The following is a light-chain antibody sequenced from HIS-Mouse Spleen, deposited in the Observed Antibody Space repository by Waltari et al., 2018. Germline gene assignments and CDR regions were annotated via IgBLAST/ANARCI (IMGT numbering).Light chain of an antibody. CDR2: GES. CDR1: QSVSSN. J-gene: IGKJ1*01. V-gene: IGKV3-15*01. Sequence: EIVMTQSPATLSVSPGERATLSCRASQSVSSNLAWYQQKPGQAPRLLMYGESPRATGIPARFSGSGSGTEFTLTISSMQSEDFAVYYCQQYNNWPWTFGQGTKVEIK. CDR3: QQYNNWPWT.